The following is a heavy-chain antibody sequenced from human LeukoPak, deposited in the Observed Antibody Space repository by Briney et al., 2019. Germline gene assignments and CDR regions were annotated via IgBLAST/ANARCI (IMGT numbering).Heavy chain of an antibody. Sequence: PSETLSLTCTVSGGSISSYYWSWIRQPPGKGLEWIGEINHSGSTNYNPSLKSRVTISVDTSKNQFSLKLSSVTAADTAVYYCARGPVVRADVWGQGTTVTVSS. CDR2: INHSGST. J-gene: IGHJ6*02. CDR3: ARGPVVRADV. D-gene: IGHD6-6*01. V-gene: IGHV4-34*01. CDR1: GGSISSYY.